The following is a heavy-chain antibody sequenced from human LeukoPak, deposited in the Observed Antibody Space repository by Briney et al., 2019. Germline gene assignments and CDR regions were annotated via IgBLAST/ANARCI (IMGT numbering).Heavy chain of an antibody. CDR3: ARGYYYDSSGYWEFDY. D-gene: IGHD3-22*01. CDR2: IYPGDSDT. Sequence: GESLKISCKGSGSSFTSYWIGWVRQMPGKGLEWMGIIYPGDSDTRYSPSFQGQVTISADKSISTAYLQWSSLKASDTAMYYCARGYYYDSSGYWEFDYWGQGTLVTVSS. J-gene: IGHJ4*02. V-gene: IGHV5-51*01. CDR1: GSSFTSYW.